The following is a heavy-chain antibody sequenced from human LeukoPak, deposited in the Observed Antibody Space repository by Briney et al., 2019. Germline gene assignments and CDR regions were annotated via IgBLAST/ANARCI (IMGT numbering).Heavy chain of an antibody. CDR3: ARRYHLRVGGINWFDP. CDR2: IKQDGSEK. D-gene: IGHD3-10*01. Sequence: GGSLRLSCAASGFTFSSYWMSWVRQAPGKGLEWVANIKQDGSEKYYVDSVKGRFTISRDNAKNSLYLQMNSLRAEDTAVYYCARRYHLRVGGINWFDPWGQGTLVTVSS. CDR1: GFTFSSYW. J-gene: IGHJ5*02. V-gene: IGHV3-7*01.